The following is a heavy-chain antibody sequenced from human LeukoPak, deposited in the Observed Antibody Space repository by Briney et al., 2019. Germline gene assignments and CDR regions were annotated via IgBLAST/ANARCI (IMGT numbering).Heavy chain of an antibody. D-gene: IGHD3-3*01. CDR2: ISSSSSYI. V-gene: IGHV3-21*03. CDR3: TRDYGVVINLYGMDV. J-gene: IGHJ6*02. CDR1: GFTFSSYS. Sequence: GGSLRLSCAASGFTFSSYSMNWVRQAPGKGLEWVSSISSSSSYIYYADSVKGRFTISRDNAKNSLYLQMNSLKTEDTAVYYCTRDYGVVINLYGMDVWGQGTTVTVSS.